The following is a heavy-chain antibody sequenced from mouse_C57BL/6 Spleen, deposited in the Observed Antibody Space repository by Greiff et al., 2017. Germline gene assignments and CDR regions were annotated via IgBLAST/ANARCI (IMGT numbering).Heavy chain of an antibody. Sequence: EVKLMESGPELVKPGASVKIPCKASGYTFTDYNMDWVKQSHGKSLEWIGDINPNNGGTIYNQKFKGKATLTVDKSSSTAYMELRSLTSEDTAVYYCARGGMIYYGSSYWYFDVWGTGTTVTVSS. CDR1: GYTFTDYN. D-gene: IGHD1-1*01. V-gene: IGHV1-18*01. J-gene: IGHJ1*03. CDR2: INPNNGGT. CDR3: ARGGMIYYGSSYWYFDV.